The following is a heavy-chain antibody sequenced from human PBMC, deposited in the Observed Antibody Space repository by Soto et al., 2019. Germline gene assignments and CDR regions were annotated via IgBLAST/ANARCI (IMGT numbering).Heavy chain of an antibody. CDR3: AKDGLGGYSYGFNFDY. CDR1: GFTFSSYG. CDR2: ISYDGSKK. J-gene: IGHJ4*02. Sequence: QVQLVESGGGVVQPGRSLRLSCAASGFTFSSYGMHWVRQAPGKGLEWVAVISYDGSKKYYADSVKGRFTISRDNSQNTMYLQMNSLRAEDTAVYYGAKDGLGGYSYGFNFDYWGQGTLVTVSS. D-gene: IGHD5-18*01. V-gene: IGHV3-30*18.